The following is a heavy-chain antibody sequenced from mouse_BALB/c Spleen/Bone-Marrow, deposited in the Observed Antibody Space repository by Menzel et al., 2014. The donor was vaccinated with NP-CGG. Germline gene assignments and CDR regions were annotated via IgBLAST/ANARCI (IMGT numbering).Heavy chain of an antibody. CDR2: IDPSDSET. Sequence: QVQLQQPGAELVKPGAPVKLSCKASGYTFTSYWMNWVKQRPGRGLVWIGRIDPSDSETHYNQKFKDKATLTVDKSSSTAYIQLSSLTSEDSAVYYCAGNWVYFDYWGQGTTLTVSS. J-gene: IGHJ2*01. CDR1: GYTFTSYW. V-gene: IGHV1-69*02. D-gene: IGHD4-1*01. CDR3: AGNWVYFDY.